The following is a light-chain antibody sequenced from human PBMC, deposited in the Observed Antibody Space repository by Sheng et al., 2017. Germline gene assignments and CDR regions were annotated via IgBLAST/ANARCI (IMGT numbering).Light chain of an antibody. V-gene: IGKV3-20*01. CDR3: QQYGTSIGFT. CDR1: QTVASSY. J-gene: IGKJ3*01. Sequence: ELVMTQSPATLSVSPGETATLSCRASQTVASSYLAWYQQKPGQSPRLLIYAASTRATGIPDRFGGSGSGTDFTLTISRLEPEDFAVYYCQQYGTSIGFTFGPGTKLD. CDR2: AAS.